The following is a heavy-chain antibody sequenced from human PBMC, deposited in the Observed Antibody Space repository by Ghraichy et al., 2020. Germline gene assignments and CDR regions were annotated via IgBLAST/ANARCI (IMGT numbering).Heavy chain of an antibody. V-gene: IGHV4-31*03. CDR3: ARARSSWWVDY. CDR2: IYYSGST. CDR1: GGSISSGGYY. J-gene: IGHJ4*02. Sequence: LRLSCTVSGGSISSGGYYWSWIRQHPGKGLEWIGYIYYSGSTYYNPSLKSRVTISVDTSKNQFSLKLSSVTAADTAVYYCARARSSWWVDYWGQGTLVTVSS. D-gene: IGHD6-13*01.